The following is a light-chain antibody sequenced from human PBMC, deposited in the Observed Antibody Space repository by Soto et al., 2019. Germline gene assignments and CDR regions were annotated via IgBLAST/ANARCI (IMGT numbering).Light chain of an antibody. J-gene: IGKJ2*01. CDR3: LQDYDFPYT. V-gene: IGKV1-6*01. CDR2: AAS. Sequence: AIQMTQSPPSLSASVGDRVIITCRARQDLRVDVGWRQQRPGHAPNLLIYAASTLHTGVPSTFTGSGSCTDFTLTINDLQPEDVATYFGLQDYDFPYTLGQGTKLEI. CDR1: QDLRVD.